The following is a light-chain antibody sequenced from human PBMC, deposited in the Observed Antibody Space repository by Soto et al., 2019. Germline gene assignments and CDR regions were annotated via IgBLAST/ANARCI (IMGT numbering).Light chain of an antibody. J-gene: IGLJ3*02. CDR1: SSDIGDYNY. CDR2: DVS. CDR3: SSSTTTTSLVV. V-gene: IGLV2-14*01. Sequence: QSALTQPASVSGSPGQSITISCTGTSSDIGDYNYVSWYQQYPGKVPKLVIYDVSHRPSGVSNRFSGSKSGNPASLTISGLQAEDEADYYCSSSTTTTSLVVFGGGTKVTVL.